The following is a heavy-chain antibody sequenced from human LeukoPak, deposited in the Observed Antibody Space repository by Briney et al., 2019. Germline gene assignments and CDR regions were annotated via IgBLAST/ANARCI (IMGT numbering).Heavy chain of an antibody. CDR2: ISYDGGKK. J-gene: IGHJ6*03. V-gene: IGHV3-30*18. Sequence: GGSLRLSCAASGFTFSSYGMHWVRQAPGKGLEWVALISYDGGKKYYADSVKGRFTISRDNSKNTLYLQMNSLIPDDTAVYYCAKGRQQGWTFYALEFWGKGTTVTVS. CDR1: GFTFSSYG. CDR3: AKGRQQGWTFYALEF. D-gene: IGHD3-16*01.